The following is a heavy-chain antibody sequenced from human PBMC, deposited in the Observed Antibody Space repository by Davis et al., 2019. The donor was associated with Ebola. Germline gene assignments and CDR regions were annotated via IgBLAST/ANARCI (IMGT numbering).Heavy chain of an antibody. D-gene: IGHD3-22*01. CDR3: ARVKRSDYDSSGLDY. Sequence: SVKVSCKASGGTFSSYAISWVRQAPGQGLEWMGRIIPILGIANYAQKFQGRVTITADKSTSTAYMELSSLRSEDTAVYYCARVKRSDYDSSGLDYWGQGTLVTVSS. V-gene: IGHV1-69*04. CDR2: IIPILGIA. J-gene: IGHJ4*02. CDR1: GGTFSSYA.